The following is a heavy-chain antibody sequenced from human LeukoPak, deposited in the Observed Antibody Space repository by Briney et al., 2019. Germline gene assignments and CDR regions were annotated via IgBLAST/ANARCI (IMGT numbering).Heavy chain of an antibody. V-gene: IGHV3-7*01. CDR2: IKQDGSEK. Sequence: PGGSLRLSCAASGFTFSSYWMSWVRQAPGKGLEWVANIKQDGSEKYYVDSVKGRFTISRDNAKNSLYLQMNSLRAEDTAVYYCARVVEYSSPRYYYYYMDVWGKGTTATVSS. J-gene: IGHJ6*03. CDR1: GFTFSSYW. D-gene: IGHD6-6*01. CDR3: ARVVEYSSPRYYYYYMDV.